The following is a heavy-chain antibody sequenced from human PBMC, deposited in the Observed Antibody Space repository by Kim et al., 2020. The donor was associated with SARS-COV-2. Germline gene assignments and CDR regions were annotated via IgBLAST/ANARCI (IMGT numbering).Heavy chain of an antibody. J-gene: IGHJ5*02. CDR3: ATGGAETA. V-gene: IGHV3-21*01. CDR2: MSGNGRYI. CDR1: GFTFSSYS. Sequence: GGSLRLSCVASGFTFSSYSMIWVRQTQAKGLEWVSSMSGNGRYIYYADSVKGRFSISRDNAKTSVFLQMNSLRAEDTAVYYCATGGAETAWGQGTRVGVS.